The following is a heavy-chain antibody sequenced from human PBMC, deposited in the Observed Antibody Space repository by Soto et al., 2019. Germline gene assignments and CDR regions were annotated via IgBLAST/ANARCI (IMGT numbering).Heavy chain of an antibody. CDR1: GGSISSYY. J-gene: IGHJ4*02. V-gene: IGHV4-59*01. D-gene: IGHD3-9*01. CDR3: ARVYYILTGYQYYFDY. CDR2: IYYSGST. Sequence: QVRLQESGPGLVKPSETLSLTCTVSGGSISSYYWSWIRQPPGKGLEWIGYIYYSGSTNYNPSLKSRVTISVDTSKNQFSLKLSSVTAADTAVYYCARVYYILTGYQYYFDYWCQGTLVTVSS.